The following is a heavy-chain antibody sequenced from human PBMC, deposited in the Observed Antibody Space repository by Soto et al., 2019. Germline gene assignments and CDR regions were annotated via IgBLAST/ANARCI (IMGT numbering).Heavy chain of an antibody. J-gene: IGHJ4*02. D-gene: IGHD2-15*01. Sequence: QITLKESGPTLVKPTQTLTLTCTFSGFSLSTSGVGVGWIRQPPGKALEWLALIYWDDDKRYSPSLKSRLTLTKDTSQHQVVLTMTHIDPVDTATYYCAHRPSYCSGGSCYSGFDYWGQGTLVTVSS. CDR3: AHRPSYCSGGSCYSGFDY. CDR1: GFSLSTSGVG. CDR2: IYWDDDK. V-gene: IGHV2-5*02.